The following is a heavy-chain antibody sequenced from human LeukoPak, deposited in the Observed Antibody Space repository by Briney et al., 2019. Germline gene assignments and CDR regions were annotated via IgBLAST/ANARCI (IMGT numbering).Heavy chain of an antibody. D-gene: IGHD3-3*02. V-gene: IGHV4-39*01. Sequence: SETLSLTCTVSGGSISSSSYYWGWIRQPPGKGLEWIGSIYYSGSTFYNPSLKSRVTISVDTSKNQFSLKLSSVTAADTAVYYCARHVLAWGGGVDVWGQGTTVTVSS. CDR2: IYYSGST. CDR3: ARHVLAWGGGVDV. J-gene: IGHJ6*02. CDR1: GGSISSSSYY.